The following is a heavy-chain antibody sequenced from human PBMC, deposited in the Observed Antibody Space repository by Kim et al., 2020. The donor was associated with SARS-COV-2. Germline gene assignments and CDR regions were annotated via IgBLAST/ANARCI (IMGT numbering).Heavy chain of an antibody. J-gene: IGHJ5*02. V-gene: IGHV1-2*02. Sequence: ASVKVSCKASGYTFTEYYIHWVRQAPGKGLEWMGWINPYSGDTNYAQKFQGRVTMTRDTSISTPYVELSSLRSDDTAVYYCASSAHFCSGHYLDLWGQGTLITVSP. CDR2: INPYSGDT. D-gene: IGHD3-3*01. CDR1: GYTFTEYY. CDR3: ASSAHFCSGHYLDL.